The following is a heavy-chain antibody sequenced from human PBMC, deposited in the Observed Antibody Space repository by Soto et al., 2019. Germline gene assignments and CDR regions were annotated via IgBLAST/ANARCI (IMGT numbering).Heavy chain of an antibody. D-gene: IGHD2-15*01. J-gene: IGHJ4*02. CDR3: ARHGGRKGGEY. CDR1: GFTFSSYW. CDR2: TNLDGSEK. V-gene: IGHV3-7*05. Sequence: EVQLVESGGGLVQPGGSLRLSCAAAGFTFSSYWMSWVRQAPGKGLEWVANTNLDGSEKYYVDSVKGRFTISRDNAKNSLYLQLNSLRVEDTAVYYCARHGGRKGGEYWGQGTLVTVSS.